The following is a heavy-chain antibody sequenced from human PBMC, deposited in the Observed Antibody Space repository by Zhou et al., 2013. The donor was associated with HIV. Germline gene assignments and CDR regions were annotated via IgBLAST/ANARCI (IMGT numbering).Heavy chain of an antibody. CDR3: AIHRYSSSWGPGYYYMDV. CDR1: GGTFSSYA. J-gene: IGHJ6*03. Sequence: QVQLVQSGAEVKKPGSSVKVSCKASGGTFSSYAISWVRQAPGQGLEWMGGIIPIFGTANYAQKFQGRVTITTDESTSTAYMELSSLRSEDTAVYYCAIHRYSSSWGPGYYYMDVWGKGTTVTVSS. CDR2: IIPIFGTA. D-gene: IGHD6-13*01. V-gene: IGHV1-69*05.